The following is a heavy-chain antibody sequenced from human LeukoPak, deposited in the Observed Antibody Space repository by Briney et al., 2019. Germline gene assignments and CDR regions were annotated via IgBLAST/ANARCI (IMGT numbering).Heavy chain of an antibody. CDR3: ARHKAEGITIFKRFDY. CDR2: INHSGST. V-gene: IGHV4-34*01. J-gene: IGHJ4*02. Sequence: SETLSLTCAVYGGSFSGYYWSWIRQPPGKGLEWIGEINHSGSTNYNPPLKSRVTISVDTSKNQFSLKLSSVTAADTAVYYCARHKAEGITIFKRFDYWGQGTLVTVSS. D-gene: IGHD3-3*01. CDR1: GGSFSGYY.